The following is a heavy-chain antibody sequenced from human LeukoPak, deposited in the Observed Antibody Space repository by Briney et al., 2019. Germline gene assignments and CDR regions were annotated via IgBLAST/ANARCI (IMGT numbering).Heavy chain of an antibody. CDR2: IKQDGSEK. CDR3: TREVSGSLYFDY. CDR1: GFTFSNYW. D-gene: IGHD1-26*01. Sequence: GGSLRLSCAASGFTFSNYWMNWVRQAPGKGLEWVANIKQDGSEKSYVDSVKGRFAISRDNAKNSLYLQMNSLRAEDTAVYYCTREVSGSLYFDYWGQGTLVTVSS. J-gene: IGHJ4*02. V-gene: IGHV3-7*01.